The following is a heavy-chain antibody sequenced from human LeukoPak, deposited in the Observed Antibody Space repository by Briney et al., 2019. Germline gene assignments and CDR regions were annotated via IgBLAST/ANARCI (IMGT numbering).Heavy chain of an antibody. D-gene: IGHD6-13*01. CDR2: ISGSGGST. Sequence: GGSLRLSCAASGFTFSSYGMSWVRQAPGKGLEWVSAISGSGGSTHYADSVKGRFTISRDNSKNTLYLQMNSLRAEDTAVYYCAKDHSSSWYVSAFYFDYWGQGTLVTVSS. CDR3: AKDHSSSWYVSAFYFDY. J-gene: IGHJ4*02. CDR1: GFTFSSYG. V-gene: IGHV3-23*01.